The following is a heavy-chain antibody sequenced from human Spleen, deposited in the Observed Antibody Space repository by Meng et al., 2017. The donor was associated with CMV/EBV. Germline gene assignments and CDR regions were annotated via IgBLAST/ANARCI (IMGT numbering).Heavy chain of an antibody. CDR2: IDSDESNARDGTNT. Sequence: GESLKISCAASGFTFSSYWMHWVRQAPGKGLVWVARIDSDESNARDGTNTRYADSVKGRFTISRDNAKNSLYLQMNSLRAEDTAVYYCARTRGSINAQEPDTSYYYYYYGMDVWGQGTTVTVSS. CDR1: GFTFSSYW. V-gene: IGHV3-74*01. J-gene: IGHJ6*02. CDR3: ARTRGSINAQEPDTSYYYYYYGMDV. D-gene: IGHD1-26*01.